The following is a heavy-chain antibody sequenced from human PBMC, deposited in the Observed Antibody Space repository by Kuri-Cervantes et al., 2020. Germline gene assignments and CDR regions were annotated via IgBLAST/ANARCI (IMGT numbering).Heavy chain of an antibody. J-gene: IGHJ5*02. CDR2: IKQDGSEK. D-gene: IGHD3-3*01. CDR3: ARVGFWSGYLNWFDP. V-gene: IGHV3-7*01. Sequence: GGSLRLSCAASGFTFSSYWMSWVRQAPGKGLEWVAKIKQDGSEKYYVDSVKGRFTISRDNAKNSLYLQMNSLRAEDTAVYYCARVGFWSGYLNWFDPWGQGTLVTVSS. CDR1: GFTFSSYW.